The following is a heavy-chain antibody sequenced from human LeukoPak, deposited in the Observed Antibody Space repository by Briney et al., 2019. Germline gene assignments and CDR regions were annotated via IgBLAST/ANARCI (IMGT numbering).Heavy chain of an antibody. D-gene: IGHD5-18*01. Sequence: GGSLRLSCAASGFTFSSYSMNWVRQAPGKGLEWVSYISSSSSTIYYADSVKGRFTISRDNAKNSLYLQMNSLRAEDTALYYCARGRDTNFDYWGQGTLVTVSS. CDR1: GFTFSSYS. J-gene: IGHJ4*02. CDR3: ARGRDTNFDY. V-gene: IGHV3-48*04. CDR2: ISSSSSTI.